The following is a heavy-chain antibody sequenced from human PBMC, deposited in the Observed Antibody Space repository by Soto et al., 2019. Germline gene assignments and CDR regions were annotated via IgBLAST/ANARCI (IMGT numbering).Heavy chain of an antibody. D-gene: IGHD3-10*01. CDR2: IYYSGST. CDR3: ASFREVYYYYGMDV. V-gene: IGHV4-39*01. J-gene: IGHJ6*02. CDR1: GGSISSSSYY. Sequence: QLQLQESGPGLVKPSETLSLTCTVSGGSISSSSYYWGWIRQPPGKGLEWIGSIYYSGSTYYNPSLKSRVTISVDTSKNQFSLKLSSVTAADTAVYYCASFREVYYYYGMDVWGQGTTVTVSS.